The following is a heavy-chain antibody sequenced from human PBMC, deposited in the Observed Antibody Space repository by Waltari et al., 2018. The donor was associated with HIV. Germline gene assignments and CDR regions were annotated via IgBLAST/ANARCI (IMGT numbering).Heavy chain of an antibody. CDR1: GFTFDDYA. D-gene: IGHD4-17*01. V-gene: IGHV3-9*01. CDR2: ISWNSGTV. J-gene: IGHJ2*01. CDR3: AKDKRSGYGGNSVWYFDL. Sequence: EVQLVESGGGLVQPGRYLRLSCAASGFTFDDYAMHWVRQAPGMGVEGASGISWNSGTVSYADSVKRRFTIARDSARNSLYLQMNSLRSEDTALYYCAKDKRSGYGGNSVWYFDLWGRGTLVTVSS.